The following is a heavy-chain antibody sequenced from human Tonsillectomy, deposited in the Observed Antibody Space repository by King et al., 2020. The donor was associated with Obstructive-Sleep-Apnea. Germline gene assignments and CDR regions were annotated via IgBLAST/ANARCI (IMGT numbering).Heavy chain of an antibody. Sequence: VQLVESGAEVKKPGESLKISCKGSGYSFTSYWIGWVRQMPGKGLEWMGIIYPGDSDTRYSPSFQGQFTISADKSISTAYLQWSSLKASDTAMYYCARGTRGYYDSSGYYDDAFDIWGQGTMVTVSS. J-gene: IGHJ3*02. V-gene: IGHV5-51*01. CDR2: IYPGDSDT. CDR1: GYSFTSYW. D-gene: IGHD3-22*01. CDR3: ARGTRGYYDSSGYYDDAFDI.